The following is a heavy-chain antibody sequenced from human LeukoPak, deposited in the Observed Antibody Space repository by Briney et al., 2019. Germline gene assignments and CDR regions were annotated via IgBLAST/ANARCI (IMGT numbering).Heavy chain of an antibody. V-gene: IGHV4-59*07. Sequence: SVTVSLPCTVCVGPFSTYHWSWLRQPPGKARVGISYIYYSGSTDYNPSLKSRVTMSLDTSKTQFSLNLSSVTAADTALYYCARAVITFGAPVAKGFDCWGGGALVTVSS. CDR2: IYYSGST. D-gene: IGHD3-16*01. J-gene: IGHJ4*02. CDR3: ARAVITFGAPVAKGFDC. CDR1: VGPFSTYH.